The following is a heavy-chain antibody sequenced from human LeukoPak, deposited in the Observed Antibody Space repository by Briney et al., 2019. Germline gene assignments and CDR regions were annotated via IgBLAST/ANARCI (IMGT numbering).Heavy chain of an antibody. D-gene: IGHD6-6*01. CDR2: ITSSGSTI. Sequence: GGSLTLSCAASGFTFSSYEMNWVRQPPGKGLEWVSYITSSGSTIYYADSVKGRFTISRANAKNLLYLQMKRLRAEDTAVYYCARGSRYWGQGTLVTVSS. J-gene: IGHJ4*02. CDR1: GFTFSSYE. V-gene: IGHV3-48*03. CDR3: ARGSRY.